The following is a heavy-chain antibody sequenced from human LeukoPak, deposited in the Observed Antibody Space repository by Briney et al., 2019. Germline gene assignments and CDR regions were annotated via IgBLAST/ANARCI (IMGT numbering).Heavy chain of an antibody. CDR2: ISVYSGYT. D-gene: IGHD3-22*01. CDR1: GYTFTSYG. CDR3: ARRYYYDRSGHYYFDY. V-gene: IGHV1-18*01. J-gene: IGHJ4*02. Sequence: GASVKVSYTASGYTFTSYGISWVRQAPGQGLEWMGWISVYSGYTKYAQKFQGRVIMTTDTSTSTAYMELRSLRSDDTAVYYCARRYYYDRSGHYYFDYWGQGTLVTVSS.